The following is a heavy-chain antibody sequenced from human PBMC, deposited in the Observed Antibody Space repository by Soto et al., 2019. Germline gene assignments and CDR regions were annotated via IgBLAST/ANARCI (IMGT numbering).Heavy chain of an antibody. CDR3: VNLERWLEGFVVSPHEIDY. J-gene: IGHJ4*02. CDR1: GFTFRNYA. D-gene: IGHD6-19*01. Sequence: PGGSLRLSCAASGFTFRNYAMYWVRQAPGKGQEWVAVVSNDGSNEYYADSVKGRFTISRDNSKNTLYLQMNSLRAEDTAVYYCVNLERWLEGFVVSPHEIDYWGQGTLVTVSS. V-gene: IGHV3-30*18. CDR2: VSNDGSNE.